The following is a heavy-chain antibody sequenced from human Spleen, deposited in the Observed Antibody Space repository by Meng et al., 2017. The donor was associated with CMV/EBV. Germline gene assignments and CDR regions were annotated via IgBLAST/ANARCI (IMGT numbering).Heavy chain of an antibody. CDR3: ARDLGVGAAVY. V-gene: IGHV1-2*02. CDR1: GYTFGDYF. Sequence: ASLKVYCKASGYTFGDYFLHWVRQAPGQRLEWVGWINPKSGVTNYAQKFQGRVTMTTDTSIRTVYMDLTSLTSDDTAIFYCARDLGVGAAVYWGQGTLVTVSS. J-gene: IGHJ4*02. CDR2: INPKSGVT. D-gene: IGHD3-3*01.